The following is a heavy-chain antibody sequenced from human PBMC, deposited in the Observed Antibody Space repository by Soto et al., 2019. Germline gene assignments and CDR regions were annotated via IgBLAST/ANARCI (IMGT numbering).Heavy chain of an antibody. CDR2: IDPSDSYT. Sequence: GEALKISCKGSGYSFATYWITWVLQMPGKGLEWMGRIDPSDSYTNYSPSFQGHVTISADKSISTAYLQWSSLKASDTAMYYCARVGTWGDSSNYYYYCGMDVWGQGTTVTVSS. CDR1: GYSFATYW. D-gene: IGHD4-4*01. V-gene: IGHV5-10-1*01. J-gene: IGHJ6*02. CDR3: ARVGTWGDSSNYYYYCGMDV.